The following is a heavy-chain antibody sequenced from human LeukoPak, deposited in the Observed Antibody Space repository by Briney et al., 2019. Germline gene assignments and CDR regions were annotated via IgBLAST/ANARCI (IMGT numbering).Heavy chain of an antibody. CDR2: IIPIFGTA. CDR3: ARGFDDSSGYYYGRFYFDY. D-gene: IGHD3-22*01. CDR1: GGTFISYA. Sequence: SVKVSCKASGGTFISYAISWVRQAPGQGLEWMGGIIPIFGTANYAQKFQGRVTITADESTSTAYMELSSLRSEDTAVYYCARGFDDSSGYYYGRFYFDYWGQGTLVTVSS. J-gene: IGHJ4*02. V-gene: IGHV1-69*13.